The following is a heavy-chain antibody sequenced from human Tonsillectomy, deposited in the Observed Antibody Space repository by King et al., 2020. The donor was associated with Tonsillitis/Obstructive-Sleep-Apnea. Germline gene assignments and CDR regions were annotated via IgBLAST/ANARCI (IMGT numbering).Heavy chain of an antibody. J-gene: IGHJ6*03. V-gene: IGHV3-7*02. Sequence: VQLVESGGGLVQPGGSLRLSCAASGFTFSSYWMSWVRQAPGKGLEWVANINQDGSEKYYVDSVKGRFTISRDNAKNSLYLQMNSLRAEDTAVYYCASGITIYPNYYYYYMDVWGKGTTVTVSS. CDR3: ASGITIYPNYYYYYMDV. CDR2: INQDGSEK. D-gene: IGHD3-10*01. CDR1: GFTFSSYW.